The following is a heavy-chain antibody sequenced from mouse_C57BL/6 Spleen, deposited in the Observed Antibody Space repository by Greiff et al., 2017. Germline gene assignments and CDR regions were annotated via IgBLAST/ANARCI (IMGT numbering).Heavy chain of an antibody. Sequence: VQLQQSGPGLVKPSQSLSLTCSVTGYSITSGYYWNWIRQFPGNKLEWMGYISYDGSNNYNPSLKNRISITRDTSKNQFFLKLNSVTTEDTATYYCARAGYPYFDVWGTGTTVTVSS. CDR1: GYSITSGYY. V-gene: IGHV3-6*01. CDR3: ARAGYPYFDV. D-gene: IGHD2-2*01. CDR2: ISYDGSN. J-gene: IGHJ1*03.